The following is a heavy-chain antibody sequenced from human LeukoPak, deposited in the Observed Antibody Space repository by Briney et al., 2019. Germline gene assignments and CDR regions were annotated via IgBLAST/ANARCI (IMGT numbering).Heavy chain of an antibody. J-gene: IGHJ4*02. CDR1: GLTFSTSN. D-gene: IGHD2-15*01. V-gene: IGHV3-48*04. CDR2: ISSGGSTT. CDR3: ARGGPVVAPFDY. Sequence: PGGSLRLSCEVSGLTFSTSNLNWIRQAPGKGLEWVSYISSGGSTTYYADSVKGRFTISRDNAKNSLYLQMNSLRAEDTAVYYCARGGPVVAPFDYWGQGTLVTVSS.